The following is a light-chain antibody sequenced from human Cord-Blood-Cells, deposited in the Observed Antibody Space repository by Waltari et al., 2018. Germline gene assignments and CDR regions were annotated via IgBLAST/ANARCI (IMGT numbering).Light chain of an antibody. Sequence: EIVLTQSPATLSLSPGERATLSCRASQSVSSYLAWYQQKPGQAPRLLIYDASNMATGIPARFSGSGSGTDFTLTISSLEPEEFAVYYCQQRSNWPPLTFGGGTKVEIK. CDR2: DAS. CDR3: QQRSNWPPLT. J-gene: IGKJ4*01. V-gene: IGKV3-11*01. CDR1: QSVSSY.